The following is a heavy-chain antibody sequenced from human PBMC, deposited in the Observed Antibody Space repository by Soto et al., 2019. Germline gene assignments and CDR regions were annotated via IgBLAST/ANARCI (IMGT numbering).Heavy chain of an antibody. CDR2: ISSSLGHT. CDR3: AANWNFGLNF. J-gene: IGHJ4*02. Sequence: GGSLRLSCVASGFDFSDFHISWVRQAPGKGLEWISYISSSLGHTDYAESVKGRFTISRDNAKSSVFLEMSDLRSDDTAVYYCAANWNFGLNFWGQGTLVTVSS. D-gene: IGHD1-1*01. CDR1: GFDFSDFH. V-gene: IGHV3-11*03.